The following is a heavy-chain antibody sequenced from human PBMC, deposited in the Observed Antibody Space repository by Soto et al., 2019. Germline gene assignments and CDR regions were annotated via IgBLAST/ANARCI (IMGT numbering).Heavy chain of an antibody. CDR2: ISSSLGHT. CDR3: AANWNFGLNF. J-gene: IGHJ4*02. Sequence: GGSLRLSCVASGFDFSDFHISWVRQAPGKGLEWISYISSSLGHTDYAESVKGRFTISRDNAKSSVFLEMSDLRSDDTAVYYCAANWNFGLNFWGQGTLVTVSS. D-gene: IGHD1-1*01. CDR1: GFDFSDFH. V-gene: IGHV3-11*03.